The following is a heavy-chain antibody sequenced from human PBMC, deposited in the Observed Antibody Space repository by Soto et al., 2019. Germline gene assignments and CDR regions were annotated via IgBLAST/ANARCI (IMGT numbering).Heavy chain of an antibody. D-gene: IGHD3-22*01. V-gene: IGHV1-18*04. CDR1: GYTFTSYG. J-gene: IGHJ4*02. CDR2: ISAYNGNT. CDR3: ARVARGSSAYPGGCC. Sequence: ASVKVSCKASGYTFTSYGISWVRQAPGQGLEWMGWISAYNGNTNYAQKLQGRVTMTTDTSTSTAYMELRSLRSDDTAVYYCARVARGSSAYPGGCCWGQGTLVTVSS.